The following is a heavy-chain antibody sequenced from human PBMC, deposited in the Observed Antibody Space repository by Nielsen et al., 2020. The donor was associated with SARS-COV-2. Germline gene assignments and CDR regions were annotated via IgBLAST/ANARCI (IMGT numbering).Heavy chain of an antibody. D-gene: IGHD3-9*01. V-gene: IGHV1-18*01. CDR3: AGGPPRGYDILTGSYYYYYGMDV. CDR1: GYTFTSYG. CDR2: ISSYNGNT. Sequence: ASVKVSCKASGYTFTSYGISWVRQAPAQGLEWMGWISSYNGNTNYAQKLQGRVTMTTDTSTSTAYMELRSLRSDDTAVYYCAGGPPRGYDILTGSYYYYYGMDVWGQGTTVTVSS. J-gene: IGHJ6*02.